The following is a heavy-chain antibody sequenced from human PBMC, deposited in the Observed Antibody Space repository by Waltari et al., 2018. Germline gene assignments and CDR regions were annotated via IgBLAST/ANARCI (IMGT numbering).Heavy chain of an antibody. CDR2: ICHSGST. Sequence: QVQLQESGPGLVKPSEALSLTSAVSAYSISSTYCWGWIRQPPGKGLEWIGSICHSGSTYYNPSLKSRVSISVDTSKNQFSLKLSSVTAADTAVYYCARESSATDYYMDVWGKGTTVTVSS. D-gene: IGHD5-12*01. V-gene: IGHV4-38-2*02. CDR3: ARESSATDYYMDV. J-gene: IGHJ6*03. CDR1: AYSISSTYC.